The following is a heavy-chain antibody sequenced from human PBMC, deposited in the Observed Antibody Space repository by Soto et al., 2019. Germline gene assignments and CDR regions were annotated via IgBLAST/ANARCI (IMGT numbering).Heavy chain of an antibody. CDR1: GYTFTSYD. J-gene: IGHJ4*02. D-gene: IGHD5-18*01. V-gene: IGHV1-18*01. Sequence: ASVKVSCKASGYTFTSYDISWVQQAPGQGLEWMGWISAYNGNTNYAQKLQGRVTMTTDTSTSTAYMELRSLRSDDTAVYYCARDLPSDLWLRYPHLDYWGQGTLVTVSS. CDR3: ARDLPSDLWLRYPHLDY. CDR2: ISAYNGNT.